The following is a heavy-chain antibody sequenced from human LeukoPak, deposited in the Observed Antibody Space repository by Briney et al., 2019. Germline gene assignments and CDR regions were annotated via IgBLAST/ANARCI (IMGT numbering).Heavy chain of an antibody. D-gene: IGHD2-15*01. V-gene: IGHV4-39*01. CDR1: GGSISSSDYW. CDR3: ARQRGLGSWSFDY. Sequence: PSETLSLTCAVSGGSISSSDYWWAWIRQPPGKGLDWIASIFYSERTHYNPSLQSRVIISVDPSKNQLSLELNSVTAADTAVYYCARQRGLGSWSFDYWGQGALVTVSS. J-gene: IGHJ4*02. CDR2: IFYSERT.